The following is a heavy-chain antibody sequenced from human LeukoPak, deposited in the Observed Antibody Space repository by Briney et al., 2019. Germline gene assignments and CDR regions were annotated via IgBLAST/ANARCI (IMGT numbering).Heavy chain of an antibody. V-gene: IGHV3-23*01. CDR2: VSDSGGIT. CDR3: AKRGVVIRVILVGFHKEAYYFVS. Sequence: GGSLRLSCAVSGITLSNYGMSWVRQAPGKGLEWVAGVSDSGGITKYADSVKGRFTISRDNSKNTLYLQMNSLRAEDTAVYFCAKRGVVIRVILVGFHKEAYYFVSWGQGALVTVSS. CDR1: GITLSNYG. J-gene: IGHJ4*02. D-gene: IGHD3-22*01.